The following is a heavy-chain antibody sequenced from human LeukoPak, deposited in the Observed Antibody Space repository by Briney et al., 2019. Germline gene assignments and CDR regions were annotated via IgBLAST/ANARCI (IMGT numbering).Heavy chain of an antibody. CDR1: GGSISSGGYY. Sequence: PSETLSLTCTVSGGSISSGGYYWSWIRQHPGKGLEWIGYIYYSGSTNSNPSLKSRVTISLDTSKNHFSLKLRSVTAADTAVYYCARHGGATVIVGFLHAFDIWGQGTMVTVSS. V-gene: IGHV4-61*03. J-gene: IGHJ3*02. D-gene: IGHD3-22*01. CDR2: IYYSGST. CDR3: ARHGGATVIVGFLHAFDI.